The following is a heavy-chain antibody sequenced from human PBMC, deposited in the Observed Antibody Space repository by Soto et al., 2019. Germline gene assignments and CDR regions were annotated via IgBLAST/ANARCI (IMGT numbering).Heavy chain of an antibody. CDR2: INPNSGGT. Sequence: QVQLVQSGAEVKKPGASVKVYCKASGYTFTGYYMHWVRQAPGQGLEWMGGINPNSGGTNDAQKVQGWVPMTRDTTISTTYMELRRLRSDDTAVYYCAIGYCSSTSCSADNWFDPWGQGTLVTVSS. V-gene: IGHV1-2*04. D-gene: IGHD2-2*01. CDR3: AIGYCSSTSCSADNWFDP. CDR1: GYTFTGYY. J-gene: IGHJ5*02.